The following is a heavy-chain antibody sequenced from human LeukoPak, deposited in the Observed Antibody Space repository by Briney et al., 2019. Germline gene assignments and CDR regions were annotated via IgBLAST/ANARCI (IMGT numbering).Heavy chain of an antibody. CDR1: GFAFSTYG. D-gene: IGHD3-10*01. CDR3: AKRQNYGSGSYYFDF. J-gene: IGHJ4*02. V-gene: IGHV3-23*01. Sequence: GGSLRLSCAASGFAFSTYGMSWVRQAPGKGLEWVSAISGSGGSTYYADSVKGRFTISRGNSKNTLYLQMNSLRAEDTAVYYCAKRQNYGSGSYYFDFWGQGTLVTVSS. CDR2: ISGSGGST.